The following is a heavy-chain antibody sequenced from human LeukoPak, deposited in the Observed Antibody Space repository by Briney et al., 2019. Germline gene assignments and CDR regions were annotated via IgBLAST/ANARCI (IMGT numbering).Heavy chain of an antibody. V-gene: IGHV3-21*01. Sequence: GGSLRLSCAASGFTFSSYSMNWVRQAPGKGLEWFSSISSSSSYIYYADSVKGRFTISRDNAKNSLYLQMNSLRAEDTAVYYCARVGDSSGYYYSLDYWGQGTLVTVSS. J-gene: IGHJ4*02. D-gene: IGHD3-22*01. CDR3: ARVGDSSGYYYSLDY. CDR1: GFTFSSYS. CDR2: ISSSSSYI.